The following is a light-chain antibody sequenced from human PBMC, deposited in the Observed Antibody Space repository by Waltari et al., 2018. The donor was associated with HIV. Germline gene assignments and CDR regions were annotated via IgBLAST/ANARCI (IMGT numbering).Light chain of an antibody. CDR3: AAWDDSLRGLV. J-gene: IGLJ3*02. CDR2: RNN. CDR1: SSNIGSNY. Sequence: QSVLTQPPSASGTPGQRVTISCSGSSSNIGSNYVFWYQQLPGTAPKLVIYRNNQRSSGVPYRFSGSTSGTSASLAISGLRSEDEADYYCAAWDDSLRGLVFGGGTKLTVL. V-gene: IGLV1-47*01.